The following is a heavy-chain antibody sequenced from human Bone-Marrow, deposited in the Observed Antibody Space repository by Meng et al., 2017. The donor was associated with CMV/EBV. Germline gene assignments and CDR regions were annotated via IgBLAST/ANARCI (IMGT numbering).Heavy chain of an antibody. V-gene: IGHV3-48*04. J-gene: IGHJ6*02. CDR3: ATHPWHYYGMAV. D-gene: IGHD5-12*01. CDR1: GFTFSNYG. Sequence: GESLKISCAASGFTFSNYGMNWVRQAPGKGLEWISYISTSSSTRYYADSVKGRFTISRDNAKNSLYLQMNSLRGEDTAVYYCATHPWHYYGMAVWGQGPTVTVSS. CDR2: ISTSSSTR.